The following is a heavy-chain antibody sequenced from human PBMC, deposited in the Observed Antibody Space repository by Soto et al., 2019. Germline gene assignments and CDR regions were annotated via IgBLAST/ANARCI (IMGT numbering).Heavy chain of an antibody. J-gene: IGHJ1*01. CDR3: ARAPGYISGWYYN. Sequence: SVKLSCKDPGYTFAGHGTRLLQHAPGPGLEWMGWISAYNGNTNYAQKLQGRVTMTTDTSKSTAYMELRILRSVDTAVYYCARAPGYISGWYYNWG. CDR1: GYTFAGHG. CDR2: ISAYNGNT. D-gene: IGHD6-19*01. V-gene: IGHV1-18*04.